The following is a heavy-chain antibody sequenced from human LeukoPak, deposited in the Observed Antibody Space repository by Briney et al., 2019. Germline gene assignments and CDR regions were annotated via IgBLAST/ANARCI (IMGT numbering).Heavy chain of an antibody. Sequence: SGTLSLTCTVSGCSISSYYWSWIRQPAGKGLEWIARIYTSGSTNYKPSLKSRVTMSVDTSKNQFSLKLSSVTAADTAVYYCARSEGYDFWSGHRDWGQGTLVTVSS. CDR2: IYTSGST. CDR3: ARSEGYDFWSGHRD. D-gene: IGHD3-3*01. J-gene: IGHJ4*02. CDR1: GCSISSYY. V-gene: IGHV4-4*07.